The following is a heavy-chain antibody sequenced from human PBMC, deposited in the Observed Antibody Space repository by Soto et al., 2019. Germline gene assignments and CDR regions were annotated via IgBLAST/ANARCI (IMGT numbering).Heavy chain of an antibody. J-gene: IGHJ4*02. CDR2: ISGSGGTI. CDR1: GFTFGTYA. Sequence: GSLRLSCAASGFTFGTYAMNWVRQAPGKGLEWVSAISGSGGTIYYADSVKGRFTISRDNSKNALYLQMNSLRAEDTAVYYCAKSSKQWLSYYFDFWGQGTLVTVSS. V-gene: IGHV3-23*01. D-gene: IGHD6-19*01. CDR3: AKSSKQWLSYYFDF.